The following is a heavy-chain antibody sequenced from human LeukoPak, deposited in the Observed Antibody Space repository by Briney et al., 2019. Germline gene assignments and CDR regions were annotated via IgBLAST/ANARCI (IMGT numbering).Heavy chain of an antibody. D-gene: IGHD2-15*01. Sequence: AETLSLTRTVSGGSISSYYWSWIRQPAGKGLEWIGRIYTSGSTNYNPSLKSRVSMSVDTSKNQFALKLSAVAAADTAVYYCARDPLGVVAATPSRYFDLWGRGTLVTVSS. V-gene: IGHV4-4*07. J-gene: IGHJ2*01. CDR1: GGSISSYY. CDR3: ARDPLGVVAATPSRYFDL. CDR2: IYTSGST.